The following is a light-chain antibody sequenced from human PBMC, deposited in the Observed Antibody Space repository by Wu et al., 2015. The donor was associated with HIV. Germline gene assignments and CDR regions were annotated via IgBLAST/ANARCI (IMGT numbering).Light chain of an antibody. J-gene: IGKJ4*01. Sequence: DIQMTQSPSSLSASIGGRVTITCRATQSISNYLNWYQQKPGKAPKLLMYAASSLQGGVPSRFSGSGSGTDFTLTISSLQPEDFATYYCQQSYNTPLTFGGGTKVEIK. CDR1: QSISNY. CDR2: AAS. V-gene: IGKV1-39*01. CDR3: QQSYNTPLT.